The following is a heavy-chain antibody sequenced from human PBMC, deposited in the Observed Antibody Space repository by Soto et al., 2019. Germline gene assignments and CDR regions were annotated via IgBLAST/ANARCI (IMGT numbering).Heavy chain of an antibody. V-gene: IGHV4-4*07. CDR2: IYTSGST. CDR3: ARGRSSSWSPPYYYYGMDV. Sequence: QVQLQESGPGLVKPSETLSLTCTVSGGSISSYYWSWIRQPAGKGLEWIGRIYTSGSTNYNPSLKSRVTMSVDTSKNQFSLKLSSVTAADTAVYYCARGRSSSWSPPYYYYGMDVWGQGTTVTVSS. D-gene: IGHD6-13*01. CDR1: GGSISSYY. J-gene: IGHJ6*02.